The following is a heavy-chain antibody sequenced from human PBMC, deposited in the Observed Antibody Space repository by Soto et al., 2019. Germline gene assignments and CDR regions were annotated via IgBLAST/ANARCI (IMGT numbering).Heavy chain of an antibody. CDR2: ISYDGSNK. D-gene: IGHD5-12*01. CDR3: ARESVIVATNPTFDY. Sequence: QVQLVESGGGVVQPGRSLRLSCAASGFTFSSYAMHWVRQAPGKGLEWVAVISYDGSNKYYADSVKGRFTISRDNSKNTLDLHMNSRRAEDTAVYYCARESVIVATNPTFDYWGQGTLVTVSS. CDR1: GFTFSSYA. J-gene: IGHJ4*02. V-gene: IGHV3-30-3*01.